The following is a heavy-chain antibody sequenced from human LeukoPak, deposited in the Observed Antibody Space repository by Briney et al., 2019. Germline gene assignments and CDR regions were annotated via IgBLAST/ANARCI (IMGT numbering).Heavy chain of an antibody. CDR3: ARDLVVVTGLRTRGSFDI. Sequence: VASVKVSCKASGYNFTSYYMLWVRQAPGQGLEWMGIINPSGGTTSYAQKFQGRVTVTRDTSTSTVYMELSSLRSEDTAVYYCARDLVVVTGLRTRGSFDIWGQGTMVTVSS. CDR1: GYNFTSYY. V-gene: IGHV1-46*01. J-gene: IGHJ3*02. D-gene: IGHD2-21*02. CDR2: INPSGGTT.